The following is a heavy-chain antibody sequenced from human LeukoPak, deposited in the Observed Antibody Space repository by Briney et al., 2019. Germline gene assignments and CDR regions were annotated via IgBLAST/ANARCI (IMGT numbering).Heavy chain of an antibody. D-gene: IGHD5-12*01. J-gene: IGHJ4*02. CDR1: GGSISGYY. CDR2: INHSGST. CDR3: ARGAVATIGY. V-gene: IGHV4-34*01. Sequence: SETLSLTCTVSGGSISGYYWSWIRQPPGKGLEWIGEINHSGSTHYNPSLKSRVTISVDTSKNQFSLKLSSVTAADTAVYYCARGAVATIGYWGQGTLVTVSS.